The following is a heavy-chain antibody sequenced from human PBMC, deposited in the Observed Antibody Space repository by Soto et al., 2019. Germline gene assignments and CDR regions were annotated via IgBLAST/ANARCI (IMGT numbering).Heavy chain of an antibody. V-gene: IGHV3-30*18. CDR3: VKDTLHSGRYENSYFDL. J-gene: IGHJ2*01. CDR2: ISFDGNYK. D-gene: IGHD1-26*01. CDR1: GFTFSSYG. Sequence: QVQLVESGGGVVQPGRSLRLSCVGSGFTFSSYGMHWVRQAPGKGLEWLAVISFDGNYKYHADSVKGRFTISRDNSKNTRFLEMSSLRPVDTAVYYCVKDTLHSGRYENSYFDLWGRGTLVSVSS.